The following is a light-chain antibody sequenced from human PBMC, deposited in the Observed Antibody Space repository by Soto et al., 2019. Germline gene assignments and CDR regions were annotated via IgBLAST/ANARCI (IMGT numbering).Light chain of an antibody. Sequence: QSVLTQPPSASGSPGQSVTISCIGTSSDVGGYNYVSWYQQHPGKAPKLMIYEVNKRPSGVPDRFSGSKSGNTASLTVSGLQAEDEADYYCSSYAGSNKGVFGGGTKLTVL. CDR1: SSDVGGYNY. V-gene: IGLV2-8*01. CDR2: EVN. CDR3: SSYAGSNKGV. J-gene: IGLJ2*01.